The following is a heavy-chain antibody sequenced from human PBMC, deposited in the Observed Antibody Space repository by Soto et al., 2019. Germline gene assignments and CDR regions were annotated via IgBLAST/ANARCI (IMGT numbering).Heavy chain of an antibody. Sequence: QVQLVQSGAEVKKPGASVKVSCKASGYTFTSYGISWVRQAPGQGLEWMGWISAYNGNTKYAQKLQGRVTMTTDTSPGTAYMELRRLRSDGTAGYYCARDLYPGTGDYWGQGTLVTVSS. CDR1: GYTFTSYG. D-gene: IGHD1-1*01. V-gene: IGHV1-18*01. J-gene: IGHJ4*02. CDR2: ISAYNGNT. CDR3: ARDLYPGTGDY.